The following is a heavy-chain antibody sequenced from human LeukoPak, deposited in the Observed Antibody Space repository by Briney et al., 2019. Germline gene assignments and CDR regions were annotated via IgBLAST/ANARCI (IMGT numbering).Heavy chain of an antibody. V-gene: IGHV3-23*01. Sequence: GGSLRLSCAASGFTFSSYAMTWVRQVPGRGLEWVSSISGSGDIIYYADSVKGRFTISRDNSKNTLHVQMNSLRAEDTAVYYCAPSRGLDMIFNDWGQGTLVTVSS. J-gene: IGHJ4*02. CDR3: APSRGLDMIFND. D-gene: IGHD2-2*03. CDR2: ISGSGDII. CDR1: GFTFSSYA.